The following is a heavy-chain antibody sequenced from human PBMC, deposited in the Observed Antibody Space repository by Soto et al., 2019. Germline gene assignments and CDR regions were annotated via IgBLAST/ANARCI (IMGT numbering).Heavy chain of an antibody. V-gene: IGHV3-21*01. Sequence: EVQLVESGGGLVMPGGSLRLSCAASGFTFSAYHMNWVCQAPGKGLEWVSSINPTSSHIYYADSVRGGVAISRDDSKNSVSVPMNSPRTADAALCYCARGYFGVGGCYLRRDVFGVWDQGAMVTVSS. CDR3: ARGYFGVGGCYLRRDVFGV. D-gene: IGHD2-15*01. J-gene: IGHJ3*01. CDR1: GFTFSAYH. CDR2: INPTSSHI.